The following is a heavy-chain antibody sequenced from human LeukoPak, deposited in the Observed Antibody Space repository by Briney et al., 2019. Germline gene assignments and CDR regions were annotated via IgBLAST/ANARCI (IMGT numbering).Heavy chain of an antibody. CDR3: ARGVAQYYYYYGMDV. D-gene: IGHD2-15*01. CDR1: GYTFTGYY. V-gene: IGHV1-2*02. CDR2: INPNSGAT. J-gene: IGHJ6*02. Sequence: ASVKVSCKASGYTFTGYYMHWVRQAPGQGLEWMGCINPNSGATNYAQKFQGRVTMTRDTSISTAYMELSRLTSDDTAVYYCARGVAQYYYYYGMDVWGQGTTLTVSS.